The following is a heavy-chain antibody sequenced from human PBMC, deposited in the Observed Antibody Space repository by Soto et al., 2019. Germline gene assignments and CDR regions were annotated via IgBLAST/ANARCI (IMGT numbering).Heavy chain of an antibody. CDR3: AIGYCTSTTCYDGQKNYFDY. J-gene: IGHJ4*02. CDR1: GFTFSNYA. V-gene: IGHV3-23*01. CDR2: ISGSGVNT. Sequence: EVQLLESGGGLVQPGGSLRLSCAASGFTFSNYAMSWVRQAPGKGLEGFSAISGSGVNTHYADSVKGRFTISRDNSKYMLYLQMNSLRAEDTVVYYCAIGYCTSTTCYDGQKNYFDYWGQGTLVIVSS. D-gene: IGHD2-2*01.